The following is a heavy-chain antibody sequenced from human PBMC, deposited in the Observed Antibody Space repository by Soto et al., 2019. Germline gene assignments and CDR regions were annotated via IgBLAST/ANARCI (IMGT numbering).Heavy chain of an antibody. CDR3: ARRVIREDYYYYFYMDV. CDR2: ISSTSSAI. V-gene: IGHV3-48*01. D-gene: IGHD2-21*01. J-gene: IGHJ6*03. CDR1: GFTFSRYS. Sequence: GGSLRLSCAASGFTFSRYSMNWVRQAPGKGLEWVAFISSTSSAIHYADSVKGRFTISRDNAKNSLYLQMNSLRVEDTAVYYCARRVIREDYYYYFYMDVWGKGTTVTVSS.